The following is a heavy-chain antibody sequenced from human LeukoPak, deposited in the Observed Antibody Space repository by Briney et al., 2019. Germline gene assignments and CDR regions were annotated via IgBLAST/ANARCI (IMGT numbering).Heavy chain of an antibody. V-gene: IGHV1-69*05. D-gene: IGHD3-10*01. Sequence: GASVKVSCKASGGTFRSYAISWVRQAPGQGLEWMGGIIPIFGTANYAQKFQGRVTITTDESTSTAYMELSSLRSEDTAVYYCARDKYYSSGSYRYYFDYWGQGTLVTVSS. J-gene: IGHJ4*02. CDR3: ARDKYYSSGSYRYYFDY. CDR2: IIPIFGTA. CDR1: GGTFRSYA.